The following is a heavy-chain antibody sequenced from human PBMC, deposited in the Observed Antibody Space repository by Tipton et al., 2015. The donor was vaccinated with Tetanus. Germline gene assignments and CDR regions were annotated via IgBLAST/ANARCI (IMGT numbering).Heavy chain of an antibody. CDR2: ISGSRLTP. CDR1: GFTFKSYT. D-gene: IGHD4-17*01. CDR3: ASSTVTR. V-gene: IGHV3-23*01. Sequence: SLRLSCTASGFTFKSYTMNWVRQAPGNGLEWVAAISGSRLTPYYADSVKGRFTISRDNSKNLLYLQMSSLRREDTAVYYCASSTVTRWGPGTLVTVSS. J-gene: IGHJ4*02.